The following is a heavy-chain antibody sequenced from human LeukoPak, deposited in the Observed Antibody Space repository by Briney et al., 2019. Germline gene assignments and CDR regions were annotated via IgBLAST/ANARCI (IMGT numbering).Heavy chain of an antibody. CDR2: ISGSGGST. CDR1: GFTFSDYY. V-gene: IGHV3-23*01. J-gene: IGHJ5*02. D-gene: IGHD3-22*01. Sequence: PGGSLRLSCAASGFTFSDYYMSWIRQAPDKGLEWVSAISGSGGSTYCADSVKGRFTISRDNPKNTLYLQMNSLRAEDTAVYYCAKDDLYYYDSSGYLTWGQGTLVTVSS. CDR3: AKDDLYYYDSSGYLT.